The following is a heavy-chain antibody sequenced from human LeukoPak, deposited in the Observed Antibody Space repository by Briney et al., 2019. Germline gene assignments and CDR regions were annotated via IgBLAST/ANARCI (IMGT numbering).Heavy chain of an antibody. V-gene: IGHV3-53*01. CDR2: IYSGGST. CDR3: AREGGYDSRYYFDY. Sequence: SGGSLRLSCAASGFTVSSNQMSWVRQAPGEGLEWVSVIYSGGSTYYADSVKGRFTISRDNSKNTLYLQMNSLRAEDTAVYYCAREGGYDSRYYFDYWGQGTLVTVSS. D-gene: IGHD3-22*01. J-gene: IGHJ4*02. CDR1: GFTVSSNQ.